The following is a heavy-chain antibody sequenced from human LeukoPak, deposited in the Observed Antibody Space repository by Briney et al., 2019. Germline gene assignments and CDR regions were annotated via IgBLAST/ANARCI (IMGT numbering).Heavy chain of an antibody. CDR2: IRNKPYGGTT. CDR3: TRFSCDGGSCYYFYYYMDV. V-gene: IGHV3-49*03. Sequence: GGSLSLSCTASGFSFSGYGISWFRQVPGRGLEWVGFIRNKPYGGTTEYAESVRGRFILSRDDSKRSACLQMDGLKTEDTGVYYCTRFSCDGGSCYYFYYYMDVWGKGATVTVSS. D-gene: IGHD2-15*01. CDR1: GFSFSGYG. J-gene: IGHJ6*03.